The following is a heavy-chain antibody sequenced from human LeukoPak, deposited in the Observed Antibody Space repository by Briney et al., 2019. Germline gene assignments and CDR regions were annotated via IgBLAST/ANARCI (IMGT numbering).Heavy chain of an antibody. CDR1: GGSFSGYY. Sequence: SETLSLTCAVYGGSFSGYYWSWIRQPPGKGLEWIGEINHSGSTNYNPSLKSRVTISVDTSKNQFSLKLSSVTAADTAVYYCARGYDFWSGPHHGMDVWGQGTTVPVS. J-gene: IGHJ6*02. CDR2: INHSGST. CDR3: ARGYDFWSGPHHGMDV. D-gene: IGHD3-3*01. V-gene: IGHV4-34*01.